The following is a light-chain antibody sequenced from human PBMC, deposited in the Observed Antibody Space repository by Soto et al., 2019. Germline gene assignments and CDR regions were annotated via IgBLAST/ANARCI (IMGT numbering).Light chain of an antibody. V-gene: IGKV1-33*01. CDR3: QQYGNVPLT. J-gene: IGKJ4*01. Sequence: DVPMTQSPSSLAASVGDRVTITCQASRDINDNLNGYQQKPGRAPKVLIYDASNLEKGVPSRFSGSGTGTDFTFIISSLQPEDIATYYCQQYGNVPLTFGGGTKVEIK. CDR2: DAS. CDR1: RDINDN.